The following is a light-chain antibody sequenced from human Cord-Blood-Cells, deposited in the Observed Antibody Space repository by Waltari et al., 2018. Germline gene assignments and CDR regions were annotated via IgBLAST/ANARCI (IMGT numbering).Light chain of an antibody. V-gene: IGLV2-23*01. CDR1: SSDVGSYHL. CDR2: EGS. J-gene: IGLJ2*01. Sequence: QSALTQPASASGSPGQSITISCTGTSSDVGSYHLGSWYQQHPGKAPKLMIYEGSKRPSGVSNRFYGSKSGNTASLTISGLQAEDEADYYCCSYAGSSTLVFGGGTKLTVL. CDR3: CSYAGSSTLV.